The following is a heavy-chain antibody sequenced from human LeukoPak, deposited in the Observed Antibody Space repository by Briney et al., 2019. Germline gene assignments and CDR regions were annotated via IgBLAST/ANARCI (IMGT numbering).Heavy chain of an antibody. J-gene: IGHJ4*02. Sequence: ASVKVSCKASGYTVTSYAMNWVRQAPGQGLEWMGWINTKTGNPTYAQGFTGRFVFSLDTSVSTAYLQISSLKAEDTAVYYCASSYCSGGHCYPQQTVYYFDFWGQGTLVTVSS. CDR2: INTKTGNP. CDR3: ASSYCSGGHCYPQQTVYYFDF. CDR1: GYTVTSYA. D-gene: IGHD2-15*01. V-gene: IGHV7-4-1*02.